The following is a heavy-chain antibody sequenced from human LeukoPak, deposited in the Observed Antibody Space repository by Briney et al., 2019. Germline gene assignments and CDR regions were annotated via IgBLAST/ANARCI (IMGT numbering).Heavy chain of an antibody. D-gene: IGHD6-19*01. CDR2: IYHSGST. CDR3: ASRVAGTSMDV. J-gene: IGHJ6*02. V-gene: IGHV4-61*01. Sequence: SETLSLTCTVSGGSVSSGSYYWRWIRQPPGKGLEWIGNIYHSGSTRYSPSLKSRVTISIDTSKNQFSLKLSSVTAADTAVYYCASRVAGTSMDVWGQGTTVTVSS. CDR1: GGSVSSGSYY.